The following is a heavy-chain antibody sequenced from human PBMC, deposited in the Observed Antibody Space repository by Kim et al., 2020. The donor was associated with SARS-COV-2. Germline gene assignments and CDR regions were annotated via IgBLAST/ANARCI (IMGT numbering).Heavy chain of an antibody. CDR3: ARDRYNIIDY. Sequence: NTNYAQKLQGRVTRTTDTSTSTAYMELRSLRSDDTAVYYCARDRYNIIDYWGQGTLVTVSS. D-gene: IGHD1-1*01. V-gene: IGHV1-18*01. J-gene: IGHJ4*02. CDR2: NT.